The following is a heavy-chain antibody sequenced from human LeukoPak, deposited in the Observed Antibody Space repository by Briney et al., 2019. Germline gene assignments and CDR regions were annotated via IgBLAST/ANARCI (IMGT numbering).Heavy chain of an antibody. D-gene: IGHD6-13*01. CDR3: AKGRPYSPIHY. CDR2: SSGSGIST. Sequence: PGGSLRLSCAASGFTFRSHAMSWVRQAPGKGQEWVSGSSGSGISTYYTDSVKGRFTISRDNSENTVFLQMNSLRAEDTAVYYCAKGRPYSPIHYWGQGTLVTVSP. CDR1: GFTFRSHA. V-gene: IGHV3-23*01. J-gene: IGHJ4*02.